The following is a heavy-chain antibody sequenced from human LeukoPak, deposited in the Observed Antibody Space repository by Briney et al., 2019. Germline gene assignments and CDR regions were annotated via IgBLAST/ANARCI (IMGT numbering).Heavy chain of an antibody. CDR2: IYTSGST. J-gene: IGHJ6*03. CDR1: GGSISSYY. V-gene: IGHV4-4*07. CDR3: ARDGAHITMVRGVTSYYYYYMDV. D-gene: IGHD3-10*01. Sequence: SETLSLTCTVSGGSISSYYWSWIRQPAGKGLEWIGRIYTSGSTNYNPSLKSRVTMSVDTSKNQFSLKLSSVTAADTAVYYCARDGAHITMVRGVTSYYYYYMDVWGQGTMVTVSS.